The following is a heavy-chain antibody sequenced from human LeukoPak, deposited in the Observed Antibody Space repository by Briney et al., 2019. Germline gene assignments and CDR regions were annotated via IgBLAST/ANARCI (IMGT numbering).Heavy chain of an antibody. J-gene: IGHJ4*02. V-gene: IGHV4-30-2*01. CDR3: ARDLGGESDY. CDR2: IYHSGST. CDR1: GGSISSGGYS. D-gene: IGHD3-16*01. Sequence: SETLSLTCAVSGGSISSGGYSWGWIRQPPGKGLEWIGYIYHSGSTYYNPSLKSRVTISVDRSKNQFSLKLSSVTAADTAVYYCARDLGGESDYWGQGTLVTVSS.